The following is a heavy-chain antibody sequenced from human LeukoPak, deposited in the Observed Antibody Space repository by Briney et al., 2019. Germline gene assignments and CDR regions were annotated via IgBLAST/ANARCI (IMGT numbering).Heavy chain of an antibody. J-gene: IGHJ4*02. CDR1: GASLSETS. D-gene: IGHD1-26*01. CDR3: ATADKWEPLDY. Sequence: ASVEVSCKVSGASLSETSIHWVRQAPGQWLEWMGGFDPEDGESIFAQRFQGRFSMTKDTSTDTAYMELRSLRPEDTVVYYCATADKWEPLDYWGQGTLVTVSS. V-gene: IGHV1-24*01. CDR2: FDPEDGES.